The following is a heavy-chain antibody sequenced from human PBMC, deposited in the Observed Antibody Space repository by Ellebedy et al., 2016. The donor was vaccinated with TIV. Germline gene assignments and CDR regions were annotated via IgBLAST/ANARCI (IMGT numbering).Heavy chain of an antibody. CDR2: INWNSGSL. V-gene: IGHV3-9*01. J-gene: IGHJ4*02. D-gene: IGHD4-17*01. CDR3: VKGSTTVTRGCFDY. CDR1: GFTFDDYA. Sequence: SLKISCAASGFTFDDYAMHWVRLTPGKGLEWVSGINWNSGSLGYADYVKGRFTISRDNAKNSLYLQMNTLRTEDTAFYHCVKGSTTVTRGCFDYWGQGTLVTVSS.